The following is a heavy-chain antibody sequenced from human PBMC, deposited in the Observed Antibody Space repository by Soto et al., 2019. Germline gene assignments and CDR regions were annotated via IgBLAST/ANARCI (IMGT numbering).Heavy chain of an antibody. J-gene: IGHJ4*02. CDR1: GGSISSGGYY. CDR3: AREGGIVGATAADY. V-gene: IGHV4-31*03. CDR2: IYYSGST. D-gene: IGHD1-26*01. Sequence: QVQLQESGPGLVKPSQTLSLTCTVSGGSISSGGYYWSWIRQHPGKGLEWIGYIYYSGSTYYNPSLKSRVTISVDTSKTQFSLKLSSVTAADTAVYYWAREGGIVGATAADYWGQGTLVTVSS.